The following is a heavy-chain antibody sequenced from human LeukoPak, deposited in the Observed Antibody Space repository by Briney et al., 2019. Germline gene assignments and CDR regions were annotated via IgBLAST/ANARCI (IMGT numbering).Heavy chain of an antibody. V-gene: IGHV7-4-1*02. J-gene: IGHJ6*03. CDR1: GYTFTSYA. D-gene: IGHD4-17*01. Sequence: GASVTVSCKASGYTFTSYAMNWVRQAPGQGLEWMGWINTNTGNPTYAQGFTGRFVFSLDTSVSTAYLQISSLKAEDTAVYYCARGIDYGDYASANYYYYYYMDVWGRGTTVTVSS. CDR2: INTNTGNP. CDR3: ARGIDYGDYASANYYYYYYMDV.